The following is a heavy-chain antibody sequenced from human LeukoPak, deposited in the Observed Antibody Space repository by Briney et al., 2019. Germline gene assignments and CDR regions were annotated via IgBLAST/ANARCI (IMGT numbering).Heavy chain of an antibody. CDR1: GFTVSSNY. J-gene: IGHJ4*02. D-gene: IGHD2-15*01. Sequence: GGSLRLSCAASGFTVSSNYMSWVRQAPGKGLEWVSVIYSGGGTYYADSVKGRLTISRDNSKNTVYLQMNSLRAEDTAVYYCARASFWFDYSGYYFDFWGQGTLVTVSS. V-gene: IGHV3-66*01. CDR2: IYSGGGT. CDR3: ARASFWFDYSGYYFDF.